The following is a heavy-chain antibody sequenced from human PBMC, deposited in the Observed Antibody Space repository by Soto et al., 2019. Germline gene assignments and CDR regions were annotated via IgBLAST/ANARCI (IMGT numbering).Heavy chain of an antibody. CDR3: ARDMPGAWGSGNYYYGMDV. V-gene: IGHV3-30-3*01. D-gene: IGHD3-10*01. J-gene: IGHJ6*02. CDR2: ISYDGSNK. CDR1: GFTFSGYA. Sequence: GGSLRLSCAASGFTFSGYAMHWVRQSPGKGLEWVAVISYDGSNKYYADSVKGRFTISRDNSKNTLYLQMNSLRAEDTAVYYCARDMPGAWGSGNYYYGMDVWGQGTTVTVSS.